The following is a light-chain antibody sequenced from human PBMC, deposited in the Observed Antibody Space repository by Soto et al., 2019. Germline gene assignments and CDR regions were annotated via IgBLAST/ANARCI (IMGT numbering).Light chain of an antibody. CDR3: QHYNNWPPWT. Sequence: RQSPATLSVSPGERATFSCMASQSVSSNLAWYQQKPGQAPRLLIYGASIRATGIPARFSGSGSGTEFTLTISSLQSEDFAVYYCQHYNNWPPWTFGQGTKVDI. J-gene: IGKJ1*01. CDR1: QSVSSN. V-gene: IGKV3-15*01. CDR2: GAS.